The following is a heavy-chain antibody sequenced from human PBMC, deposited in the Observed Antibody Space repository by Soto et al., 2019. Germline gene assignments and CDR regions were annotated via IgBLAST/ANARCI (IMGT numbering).Heavy chain of an antibody. CDR3: ARIGYCSSTSCYTWFDP. Sequence: PGESLKISCKGSGYSFTSYWISWVRQMPGKGLEWMGRIDPSDSYTNYSPSFQGHVTISADKSTSTAFLQWSSLKASDTAMYYCARIGYCSSTSCYTWFDPWGQGTLVTVSS. J-gene: IGHJ5*02. V-gene: IGHV5-10-1*01. CDR2: IDPSDSYT. D-gene: IGHD2-2*02. CDR1: GYSFTSYW.